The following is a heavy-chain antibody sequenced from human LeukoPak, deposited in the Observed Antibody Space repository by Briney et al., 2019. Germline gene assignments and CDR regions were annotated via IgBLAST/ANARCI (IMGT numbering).Heavy chain of an antibody. CDR1: GGSISSYY. V-gene: IGHV4-59*01. J-gene: IGHJ4*02. Sequence: NPSETLSLTCTVSGGSISSYYWSWIRQPPGKGLEWIGYIYYSGSTNYNPSLKSRVTIPVDTSKNQFSLKLSSVTAADTAVYYCARSPSGSPDYWGQGTLVTVSS. CDR3: ARSPSGSPDY. D-gene: IGHD1-26*01. CDR2: IYYSGST.